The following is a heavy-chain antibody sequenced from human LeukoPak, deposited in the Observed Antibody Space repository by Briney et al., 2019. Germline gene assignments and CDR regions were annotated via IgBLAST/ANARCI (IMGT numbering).Heavy chain of an antibody. CDR1: GFTFSIYG. D-gene: IGHD3-10*01. V-gene: IGHV3-23*01. Sequence: GGSLRLSCAASGFTFSIYGMFWVRQAPGKGLEWVSAITGSAGDTYYADSVRGRFTISRDNSKNTLYLQMNSLRAEDTAVYYCAKIRGYYGSRAGMDVWGQGTTVTVSS. CDR2: ITGSAGDT. CDR3: AKIRGYYGSRAGMDV. J-gene: IGHJ6*02.